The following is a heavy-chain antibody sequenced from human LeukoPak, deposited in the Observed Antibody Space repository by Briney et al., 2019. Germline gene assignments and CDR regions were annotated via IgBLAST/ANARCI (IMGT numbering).Heavy chain of an antibody. CDR1: GFTFSSYG. CDR3: AREGEGYSYVLDAFDY. V-gene: IGHV3-30*03. Sequence: GGSLRLSCAASGFTFSSYGMYWVRQAPGKGLEWVAVISYDGSNKYYADSVKGRFTISRDNSKNTLYLQMNSLRAEDTAVYYCAREGEGYSYVLDAFDYWGQGTLVTVSS. CDR2: ISYDGSNK. D-gene: IGHD5-18*01. J-gene: IGHJ4*02.